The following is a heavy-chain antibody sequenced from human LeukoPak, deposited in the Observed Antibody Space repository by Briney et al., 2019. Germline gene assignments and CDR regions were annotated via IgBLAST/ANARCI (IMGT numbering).Heavy chain of an antibody. CDR2: ISGGDNNT. Sequence: GGSLRLSCAASGFTFNSYAMTWVRQAPGKGLEWVSTISGGDNNTYYADSVKGRSTISRDNSKNTVYLQVNSLRAEDTAVYYCAKSPYDHWGQGTLVTVSS. V-gene: IGHV3-23*01. J-gene: IGHJ4*02. CDR1: GFTFNSYA. CDR3: AKSPYDH.